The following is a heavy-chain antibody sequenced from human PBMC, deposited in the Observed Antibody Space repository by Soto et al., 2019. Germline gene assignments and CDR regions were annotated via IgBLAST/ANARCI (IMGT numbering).Heavy chain of an antibody. CDR1: GFTFSSYA. CDR2: ISGSGGST. Sequence: GGSLRLSCAASGFTFSSYAMSWVRQAPGKGLEWVSAISGSGGSTYYADSVKGRFTISRDNSKNTLYLQMNSLRAEDTAVYYCAKDDITYCSSTRCTAFDYWGQGTLVTVYS. D-gene: IGHD2-2*01. J-gene: IGHJ4*02. V-gene: IGHV3-23*01. CDR3: AKDDITYCSSTRCTAFDY.